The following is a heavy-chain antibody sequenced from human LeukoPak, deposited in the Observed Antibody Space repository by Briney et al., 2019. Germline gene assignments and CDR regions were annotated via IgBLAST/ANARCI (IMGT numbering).Heavy chain of an antibody. J-gene: IGHJ4*02. CDR3: ARGWAYSSSWYYLDY. Sequence: GGSLRLSCAVSGFTFSSYWLSWVRQAPGKGLEWVANIKQDGSEKYYVDSVKGRFTISRDNAKNSLYLQTNSLRAEDTSVYYCARGWAYSSSWYYLDYWGQGTLVTVSS. CDR2: IKQDGSEK. CDR1: GFTFSSYW. D-gene: IGHD6-13*01. V-gene: IGHV3-7*05.